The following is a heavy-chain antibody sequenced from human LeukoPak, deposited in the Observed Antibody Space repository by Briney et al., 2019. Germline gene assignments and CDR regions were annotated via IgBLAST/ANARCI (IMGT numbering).Heavy chain of an antibody. J-gene: IGHJ6*04. CDR3: ARSQYYYYGMDV. CDR2: IYYSGST. Sequence: PSETLSLTCTVSGGSISSGGYYWSWIRQHPGKGLEWIGYIYYSGSTYYNPSLKSRVTISVDTSKNQFSLKLSSVTAADTAVYYCARSQYYYYGMDVWGKGTTVTVPS. V-gene: IGHV4-30-4*08. CDR1: GGSISSGGYY.